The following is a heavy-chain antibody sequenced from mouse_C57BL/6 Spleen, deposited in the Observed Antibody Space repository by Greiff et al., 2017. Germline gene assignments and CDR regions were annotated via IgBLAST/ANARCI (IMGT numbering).Heavy chain of an antibody. D-gene: IGHD1-1*01. CDR2: IYPGSGNT. CDR1: GYTFTDYY. V-gene: IGHV1-76*01. J-gene: IGHJ1*03. CDR3: ARYPYYYGSPRYFDV. Sequence: QVQLKESGAELVRPGASVKLSCKASGYTFTDYYINWVKQRPGQGLEWIARIYPGSGNTYYNEKFKGKATLTAEKSSSTAYMQLSSLTSEDSAVYFCARYPYYYGSPRYFDVWGTGTTVTVSS.